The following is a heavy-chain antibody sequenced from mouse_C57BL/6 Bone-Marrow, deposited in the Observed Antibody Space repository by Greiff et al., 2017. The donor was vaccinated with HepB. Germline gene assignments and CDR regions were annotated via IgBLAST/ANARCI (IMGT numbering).Heavy chain of an antibody. Sequence: QVQLQQPGAELVRPGTSVKLSCKASGYTFTSYLMHWVKQRPGQGLEWIGVIDPSDSYTNYNQKFKGKATLTVDTSSSTAYMQLSSLTSEDSAVYYCARSREGYWGQGTTLTVSS. CDR1: GYTFTSYL. J-gene: IGHJ2*01. V-gene: IGHV1-59*01. CDR3: ARSREGY. CDR2: IDPSDSYT.